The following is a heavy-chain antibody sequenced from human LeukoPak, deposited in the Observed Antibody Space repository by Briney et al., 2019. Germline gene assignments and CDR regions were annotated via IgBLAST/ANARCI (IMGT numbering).Heavy chain of an antibody. CDR3: ARGGGYSSGWYGGVGFDP. Sequence: QSSETLSLTCAVYGGSFSGYYWSWIRQPPGKGLEWIGEINHSGSTNYNPSLKSRVTISVDTSKNQFSLKLSSVTAADTAVYYCARGGGYSSGWYGGVGFDPWGQGTLVTVSS. CDR1: GGSFSGYY. J-gene: IGHJ5*02. D-gene: IGHD6-19*01. V-gene: IGHV4-34*01. CDR2: INHSGST.